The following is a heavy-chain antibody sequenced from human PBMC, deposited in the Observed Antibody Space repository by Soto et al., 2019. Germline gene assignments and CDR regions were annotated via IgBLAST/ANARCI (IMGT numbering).Heavy chain of an antibody. CDR2: VNGRGDSA. Sequence: GGSLRLSCAASGFTFKNFAMSWVRQAPGKGLEWVSAVNGRGDSAFYADSVKGRFTVSRDNAEKSLYLDMNSLRPEDTAVYYCVRCVLAPTMAYDHWGQGTLVTVSS. CDR1: GFTFKNFA. J-gene: IGHJ4*02. D-gene: IGHD2-8*01. V-gene: IGHV3-23*01. CDR3: VRCVLAPTMAYDH.